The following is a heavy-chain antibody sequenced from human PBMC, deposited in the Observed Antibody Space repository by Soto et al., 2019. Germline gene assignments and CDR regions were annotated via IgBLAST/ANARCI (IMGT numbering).Heavy chain of an antibody. CDR2: MNPNSGNT. Sequence: ASVKVSCKASGYTFTSYDINWVRQATGQGLEWMGWMNPNSGNTGYAQKFQGIFTMTRNTSISTAYMELSSLRSEDTAVYFCTRERFDPWGQGTLVTVSS. V-gene: IGHV1-8*01. J-gene: IGHJ5*02. CDR3: TRERFDP. CDR1: GYTFTSYD.